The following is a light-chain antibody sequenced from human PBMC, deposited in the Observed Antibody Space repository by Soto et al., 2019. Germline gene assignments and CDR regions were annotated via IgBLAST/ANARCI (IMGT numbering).Light chain of an antibody. CDR1: QNINSW. CDR2: EAS. Sequence: DIHMTQSPSTLSAYVGDRVTMTCRASQNINSWLAWYQQKPGKAPKLLIYEASSLEKGVPARFGGSGSGTEFTLTISSLQPDDFATYYCQQYNGYSWTFGQGTKVDI. CDR3: QQYNGYSWT. J-gene: IGKJ1*01. V-gene: IGKV1-5*03.